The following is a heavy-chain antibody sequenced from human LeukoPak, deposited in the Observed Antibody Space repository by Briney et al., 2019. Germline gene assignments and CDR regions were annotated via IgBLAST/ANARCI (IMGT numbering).Heavy chain of an antibody. J-gene: IGHJ5*02. D-gene: IGHD2-2*01. V-gene: IGHV4-39*07. CDR2: VYYTGTT. CDR1: GGSISSTNYY. CDR3: ARDLDRVPEVKWFDP. Sequence: SETLSLTCNVSGGSISSTNYYWGCIRQAPGKGLECLGNVYYTGTTYYNPSLKSRLTISVDTSNNQFSLRLSSVTAADTAVYYCARDLDRVPEVKWFDPWGQGTLVTVSS.